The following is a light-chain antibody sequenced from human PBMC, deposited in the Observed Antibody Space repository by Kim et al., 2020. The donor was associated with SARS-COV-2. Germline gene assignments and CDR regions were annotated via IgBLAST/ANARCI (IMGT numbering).Light chain of an antibody. J-gene: IGLJ2*01. Sequence: QPVLTQPPSASGSPGQSVTISCTGTSNDVGGYDFVSWYQQHPGEAPKLIIYEVFKRPSGVPDRFSGSKSGNTASLTVSGLQAEDEADYYCTSYAASNLMVFGGGTQLTVL. V-gene: IGLV2-8*01. CDR1: SNDVGGYDF. CDR2: EVF. CDR3: TSYAASNLMV.